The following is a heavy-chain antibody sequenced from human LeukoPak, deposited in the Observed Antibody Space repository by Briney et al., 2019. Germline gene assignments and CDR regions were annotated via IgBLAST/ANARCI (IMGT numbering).Heavy chain of an antibody. V-gene: IGHV3-30-3*01. CDR2: TSVDGRLK. CDR1: VFPLCLLD. J-gene: IGHJ4*02. CDR3: ARDPGASKSDRFDY. Sequence: GGSLSLSCAPSVFPLCLLDTHCVRQAPGKGLEWVAVTSVDGRLKFYTDSVKGRFTISRDNSRNTLYLQMSSLRPEDTAVYDCARDPGASKSDRFDYWGQGTLVTVSS. D-gene: IGHD6-6*01.